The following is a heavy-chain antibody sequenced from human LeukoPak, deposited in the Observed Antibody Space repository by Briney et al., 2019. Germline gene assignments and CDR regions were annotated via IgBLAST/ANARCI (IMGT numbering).Heavy chain of an antibody. J-gene: IGHJ4*02. D-gene: IGHD4-17*01. V-gene: IGHV3-53*01. CDR3: ARVSGDYRHFDY. CDR1: GFTVSSNY. Sequence: GGSLRLSCAASGFTVSSNYMSWVRQAPGKGLEWVSVIYSGGSTYYADSVKGRFTISRDNSKNTLYLQMNSLRAEDTAVYYCARVSGDYRHFDYWGQGTLVTVSS. CDR2: IYSGGST.